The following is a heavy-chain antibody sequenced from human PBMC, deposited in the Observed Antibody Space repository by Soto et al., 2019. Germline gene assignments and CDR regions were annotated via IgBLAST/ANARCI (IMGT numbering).Heavy chain of an antibody. CDR1: GGSFSGYY. Sequence: SETLSLTCAVYGGSFSGYYWSWIRQPPGKGLEWIGEINHSGSTNYNPSHKSRVTISVDTSKNQFSLKLSSVTAADTAVYYCARGRGPEYSSSLYSVRIYYYYCYMDVWGKGTTVTVSS. CDR2: INHSGST. V-gene: IGHV4-34*01. J-gene: IGHJ6*03. D-gene: IGHD6-13*01. CDR3: ARGRGPEYSSSLYSVRIYYYYCYMDV.